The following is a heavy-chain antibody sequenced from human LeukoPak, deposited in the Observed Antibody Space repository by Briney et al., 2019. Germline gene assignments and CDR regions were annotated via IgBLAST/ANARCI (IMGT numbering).Heavy chain of an antibody. CDR2: IYYSGST. J-gene: IGHJ6*04. CDR3: ARGDSSNNYYYYGMDV. Sequence: PSETLSLTCTVSGVSISSYHWSWIRQPPGKGLEWIGYIYYSGSTNYNPSLKSRVTISVDTSKNQFSLKLSSVTAADTAVYYCARGDSSNNYYYYGMDVWGKGTTVTVSS. CDR1: GVSISSYH. V-gene: IGHV4-59*01. D-gene: IGHD1/OR15-1a*01.